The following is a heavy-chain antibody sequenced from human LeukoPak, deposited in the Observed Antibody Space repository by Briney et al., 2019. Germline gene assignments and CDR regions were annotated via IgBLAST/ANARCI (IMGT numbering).Heavy chain of an antibody. Sequence: ASVNVSCKASGYTFTDYYMHWVRQAPGQGREWMGWLNPNSGDTNYAQKFQGRVSMTRDTSISTAYMDLSDLRSDDTAVYYCARGRNIEMTTMSGGSDYWGQGTLVTVSS. V-gene: IGHV1-2*02. CDR3: ARGRNIEMTTMSGGSDY. J-gene: IGHJ4*02. CDR1: GYTFTDYY. CDR2: LNPNSGDT. D-gene: IGHD5-24*01.